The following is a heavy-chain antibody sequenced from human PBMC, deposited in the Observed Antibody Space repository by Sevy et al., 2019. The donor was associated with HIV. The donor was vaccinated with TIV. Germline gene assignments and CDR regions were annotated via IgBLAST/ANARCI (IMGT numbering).Heavy chain of an antibody. V-gene: IGHV3-7*01. CDR3: ARNIKPTSLLDY. Sequence: GGSLRLSCAASGFTLSSYWMSWVRQAPGKGLEWVANIKKDGSEKYYVDSVKGRFTISRDNAKNSLYLQMNSLRAEDTAVYYCARNIKPTSLLDYWGQGPLVTVSS. CDR2: IKKDGSEK. J-gene: IGHJ4*02. CDR1: GFTLSSYW.